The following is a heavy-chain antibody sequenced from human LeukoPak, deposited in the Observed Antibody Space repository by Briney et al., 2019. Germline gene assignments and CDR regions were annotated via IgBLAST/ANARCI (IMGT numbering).Heavy chain of an antibody. J-gene: IGHJ4*02. CDR3: ARSDDHYYGSGSLDY. V-gene: IGHV4-34*01. CDR2: INHSGST. CDR1: GGPFSGYY. D-gene: IGHD3-10*01. Sequence: PSETLSLTCAVYGGPFSGYYWSWIRQPPGKGLEWIGEINHSGSTNYNPSLKRRVTISVDTSKNQFSLKLSSVTAADTAVYYCARSDDHYYGSGSLDYWGQGTLVTVSS.